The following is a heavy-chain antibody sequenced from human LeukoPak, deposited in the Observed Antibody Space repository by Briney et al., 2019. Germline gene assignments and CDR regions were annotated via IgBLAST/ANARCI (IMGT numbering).Heavy chain of an antibody. Sequence: PGGSLRLSCAASGFTFSSYAMHWVRQAPGKGLEWVAIISYDGSNKYYAESVKGRFTISRDNSKNTLYLQMNSLRAEDTAVYYCAKDPSTVTRGYFDYWGQGTLVTVSS. D-gene: IGHD4-17*01. CDR2: ISYDGSNK. V-gene: IGHV3-30*04. CDR1: GFTFSSYA. J-gene: IGHJ4*02. CDR3: AKDPSTVTRGYFDY.